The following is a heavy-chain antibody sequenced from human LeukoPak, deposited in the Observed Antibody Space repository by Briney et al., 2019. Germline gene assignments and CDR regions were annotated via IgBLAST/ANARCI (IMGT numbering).Heavy chain of an antibody. CDR1: GFTFSSYE. J-gene: IGHJ4*02. CDR2: ISSSGSTI. Sequence: GGSLRLSCAASGFTFSSYEMNWVRQAPGKGLEWVSYISSSGSTIHYADSVKGRFTISRDNAKNSLYLQMNSLRAEDTAVYYCARDLAVAGNMWAQGTPVTVSS. D-gene: IGHD6-19*01. CDR3: ARDLAVAGNM. V-gene: IGHV3-48*03.